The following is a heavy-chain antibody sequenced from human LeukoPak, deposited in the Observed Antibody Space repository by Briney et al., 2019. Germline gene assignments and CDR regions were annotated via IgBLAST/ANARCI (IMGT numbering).Heavy chain of an antibody. CDR3: TRGSSGRRDN. CDR1: VYTFTSCD. D-gene: IGHD6-19*01. Sequence: ASVKVSCKASVYTFTSCDISWVRQATGRGVEWMGWMNPKSGNTGYGQSFQGRITMTRDISIGTAYMELSNLTSEDTGIYYCTRGSSGRRDNWGQGTLVTVSA. CDR2: MNPKSGNT. V-gene: IGHV1-8*01. J-gene: IGHJ4*02.